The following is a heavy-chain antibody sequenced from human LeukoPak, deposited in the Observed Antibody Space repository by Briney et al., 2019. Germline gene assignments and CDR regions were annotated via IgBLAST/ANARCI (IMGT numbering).Heavy chain of an antibody. CDR2: INHSGST. CDR1: GGSFSGYY. D-gene: IGHD6-13*01. Sequence: PSETLSLTCAAYGGSFSGYYWSWIRQPPGKGLEWIGEINHSGSTNYNPSLKSRVTISVDTSKNQFSLKLSSVTAADTAVYYCARGRYSSSWYPYWGQGTLVTVSS. V-gene: IGHV4-34*01. CDR3: ARGRYSSSWYPY. J-gene: IGHJ4*02.